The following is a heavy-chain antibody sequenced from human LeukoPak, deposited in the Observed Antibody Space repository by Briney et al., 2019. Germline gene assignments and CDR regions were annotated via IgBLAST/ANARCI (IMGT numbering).Heavy chain of an antibody. Sequence: PSETLSLTCTVSGGSISSSGYYWGWIRQPPGKGLEWIGSIYYSGSTYYNPSLKSRVTISVDTSKNQFSLKLSSVTAADTAVYYCARRTTLKDDAFDIWGQGTMITVSS. V-gene: IGHV4-39*01. CDR1: GGSISSSGYY. D-gene: IGHD4-17*01. CDR3: ARRTTLKDDAFDI. CDR2: IYYSGST. J-gene: IGHJ3*02.